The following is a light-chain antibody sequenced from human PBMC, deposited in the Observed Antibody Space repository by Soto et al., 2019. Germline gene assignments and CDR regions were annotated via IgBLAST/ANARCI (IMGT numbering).Light chain of an antibody. CDR2: AAS. J-gene: IGKJ4*01. CDR1: QSISSY. CDR3: QQSYRTPLT. V-gene: IGKV1-39*01. Sequence: DIQMTQSPSSLSASVGDRVTITCRASQSISSYLNWYQQKPGQAPKLLIYAASSLQSGVPSRFSGSGSVTDFTLTIVSLQPEDFATYYCQQSYRTPLTFGGGTKVEI.